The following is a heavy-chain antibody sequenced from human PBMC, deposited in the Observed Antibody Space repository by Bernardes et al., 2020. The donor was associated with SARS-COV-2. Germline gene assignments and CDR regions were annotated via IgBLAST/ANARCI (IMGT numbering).Heavy chain of an antibody. D-gene: IGHD6-19*01. Sequence: VGALIRSCAASGFTFRSSAMSWVRQAPGPGLEWVSAISGSGGSTYYADSVKGRFTISRDNSKNTLYLQMNSLRAEDTAVYYCAKSPTYNSGWYVGNWFDPGGQGGLVTVSS. CDR3: AKSPTYNSGWYVGNWFDP. V-gene: IGHV3-23*01. CDR1: GFTFRSSA. J-gene: IGHJ5*02. CDR2: ISGSGGST.